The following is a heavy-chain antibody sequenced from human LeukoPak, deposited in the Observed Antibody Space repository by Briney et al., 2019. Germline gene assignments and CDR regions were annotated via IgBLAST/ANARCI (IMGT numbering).Heavy chain of an antibody. V-gene: IGHV3-23*01. CDR3: AKDLWFGEFAADY. CDR1: GFTFSSHA. Sequence: GGSLRLSCAASGFTFSSHAMSWGRQAPGKGLEWVSGISGSGGSTYYADSVKGRFTISRDNSKNTLYLQMNSLRAEDTAVYYCAKDLWFGEFAADYWGQGTLVTVSS. J-gene: IGHJ4*02. D-gene: IGHD3-10*01. CDR2: ISGSGGST.